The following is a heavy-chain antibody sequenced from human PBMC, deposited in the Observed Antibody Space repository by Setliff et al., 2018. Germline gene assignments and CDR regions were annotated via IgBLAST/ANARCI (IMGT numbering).Heavy chain of an antibody. CDR3: ARSFSRSGKFLLDY. Sequence: SETLSLTCAVYGGSFSGYYWSWIRQPPGKRLEWIGEIIHSGSTNYNPSLKSRVTISMDTSKNQFSLKVPSVTAADTAVHYCARSFSRSGKFLLDYWGQGALVTVSS. D-gene: IGHD1-26*01. V-gene: IGHV4-34*12. J-gene: IGHJ4*02. CDR2: IIHSGST. CDR1: GGSFSGYY.